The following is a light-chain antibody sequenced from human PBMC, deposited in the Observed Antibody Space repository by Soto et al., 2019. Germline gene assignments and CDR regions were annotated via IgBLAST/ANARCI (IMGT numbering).Light chain of an antibody. CDR1: QSISSY. CDR3: QQSYSTPTWT. Sequence: DIQMTQIPSSLSASVGDSVTITCXASQSISSYLNWYQQKPGKAPKLLIYAASSLQSGVPSRFSGSGSGTDFTLTISSLQPEDFATYYCQQSYSTPTWTFGQGTKVDI. J-gene: IGKJ1*01. V-gene: IGKV1-39*01. CDR2: AAS.